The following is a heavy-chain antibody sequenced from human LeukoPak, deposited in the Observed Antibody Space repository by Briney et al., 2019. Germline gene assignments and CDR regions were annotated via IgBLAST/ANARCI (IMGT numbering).Heavy chain of an antibody. J-gene: IGHJ4*02. V-gene: IGHV1-46*01. D-gene: IGHD3-10*01. CDR3: ARDQYEPYLYGSGSYYNPHY. CDR1: GYTFTSYY. CDR2: INPSGGST. Sequence: GASVKVSCKASGYTFTSYYMHWVRQAPGQGLEWMGIINPSGGSTSYAQKFQGRVTITADESTSTAYMELSSLRSEDTAVYYCARDQYEPYLYGSGSYYNPHYWGQGTLVTVSS.